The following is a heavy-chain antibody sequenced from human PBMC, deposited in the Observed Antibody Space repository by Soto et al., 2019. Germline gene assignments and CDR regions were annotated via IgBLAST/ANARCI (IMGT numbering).Heavy chain of an antibody. Sequence: QVQLVQSGAEVKKPGASVTVSCKTSGYTFSNYGINWVRQAPGQGLEWMGGISGYNGNTNYAQTVQGRVTMTTDTSTGTVYMELTSLKSDDTAIYYCSRFIIVGGGFDRNYYHGMDVWGQGTTVTVSS. J-gene: IGHJ6*02. CDR2: ISGYNGNT. D-gene: IGHD3-10*01. CDR3: SRFIIVGGGFDRNYYHGMDV. CDR1: GYTFSNYG. V-gene: IGHV1-18*01.